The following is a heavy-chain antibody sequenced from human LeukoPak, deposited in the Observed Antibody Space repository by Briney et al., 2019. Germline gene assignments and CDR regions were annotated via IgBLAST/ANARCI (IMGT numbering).Heavy chain of an antibody. CDR1: GFSVSDAY. CDR2: SGNKASSYTT. CDR3: NTNYWRSRNY. J-gene: IGHJ4*02. D-gene: IGHD1-1*01. V-gene: IGHV3-72*01. Sequence: GGSLRLSCAASGFSVSDAYLEWVRQAPGKGLEWVGRSGNKASSYTTEYAASVRGRSTISRDESTNSLYLQMSSLKGEDTAVYYRNTNYWRSRNYSGQGALVTVSS.